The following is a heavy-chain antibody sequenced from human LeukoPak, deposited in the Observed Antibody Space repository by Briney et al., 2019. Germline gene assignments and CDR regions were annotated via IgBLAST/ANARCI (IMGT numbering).Heavy chain of an antibody. Sequence: SETLSLTCAVHGGSFSGYYWSWIRQPPGKGLEWIGEINHSGSTNYNPSLKSRVTISVDTSKNQFSLKLSSVTAADTAVYYCARGHSTGRFSRPVPWGQGTLVTVSS. CDR1: GGSFSGYY. V-gene: IGHV4-34*01. J-gene: IGHJ5*02. CDR2: INHSGST. CDR3: ARGHSTGRFSRPVP. D-gene: IGHD2-2*01.